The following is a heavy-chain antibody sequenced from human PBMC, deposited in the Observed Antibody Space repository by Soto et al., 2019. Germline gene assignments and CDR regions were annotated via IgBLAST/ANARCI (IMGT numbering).Heavy chain of an antibody. J-gene: IGHJ4*01. V-gene: IGHV3-30*18. D-gene: IGHD3-3*01. CDR3: AKERFLAFDY. CDR1: GFVFSSYG. CDR2: ISYDGNNT. Sequence: GGSLRLSCAASGFVFSSYGVHWVRQAPGKGLEWVAVISYDGNNTYYADSVKGRFTISRDNSKNTLYLQMDSLRTEDTAVYYCAKERFLAFDYWGHGTLVTVSS.